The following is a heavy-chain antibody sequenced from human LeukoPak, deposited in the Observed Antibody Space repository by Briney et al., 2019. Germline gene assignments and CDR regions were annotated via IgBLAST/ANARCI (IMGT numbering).Heavy chain of an antibody. CDR2: ISYDGSNK. Sequence: GGSLRLSCAASGFTFSTYAMHWVRQAPGKGLEWVAVISYDGSNKYYADSVKGRFTISRDNSKNTLYLQMNSLRAEDTAVYYCARGRILAYCGGDCYFTPFDYWGQGTLVTVSS. CDR3: ARGRILAYCGGDCYFTPFDY. J-gene: IGHJ4*02. V-gene: IGHV3-30-3*01. D-gene: IGHD2-21*01. CDR1: GFTFSTYA.